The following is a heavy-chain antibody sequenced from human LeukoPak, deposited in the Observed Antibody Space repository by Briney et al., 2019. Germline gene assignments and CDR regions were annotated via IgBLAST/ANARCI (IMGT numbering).Heavy chain of an antibody. CDR1: GFTFSSYW. Sequence: GGSLRLSCAASGFTFSSYWMHWVRQAPGKGLVWVSRINSDGSSTSYADSVKGRFTISRDNAKNTLYLQMNSLGAEDTAVYYCARDQHSSSWYIDYWGQGTLVTVSS. D-gene: IGHD6-13*01. CDR2: INSDGSST. V-gene: IGHV3-74*01. J-gene: IGHJ4*02. CDR3: ARDQHSSSWYIDY.